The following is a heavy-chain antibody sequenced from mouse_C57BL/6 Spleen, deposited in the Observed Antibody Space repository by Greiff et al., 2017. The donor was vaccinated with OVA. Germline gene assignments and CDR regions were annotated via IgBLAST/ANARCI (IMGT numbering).Heavy chain of an antibody. V-gene: IGHV6-3*01. Sequence: LQQSGGGLVQPGGSMKLSCVASGFTFSNYWMNWVRQSPEKGLEWVAQIRLKSDNYATHYAESVKGRFTISRDDSKSSVYLQMNNLRAEDTGIYYCTGALYDYDEGFAYWGQGTLVTVSA. CDR1: GFTFSNYW. D-gene: IGHD2-4*01. CDR2: IRLKSDNYAT. J-gene: IGHJ3*01. CDR3: TGALYDYDEGFAY.